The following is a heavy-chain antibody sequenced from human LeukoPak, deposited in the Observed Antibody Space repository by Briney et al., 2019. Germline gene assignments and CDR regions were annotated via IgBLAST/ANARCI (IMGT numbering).Heavy chain of an antibody. J-gene: IGHJ3*02. V-gene: IGHV4-39*07. CDR1: GGSISSFY. CDR3: ARALVRTLDAFDI. Sequence: SETLSLTCTVSGGSISSFYWGWIRQPPGKGLEWIGSIYYSGSTYYNPSLKSRVTISVDTSKNQFSLKLSPVTAADTAVYYCARALVRTLDAFDIWGQGTMVTVSS. D-gene: IGHD1-1*01. CDR2: IYYSGST.